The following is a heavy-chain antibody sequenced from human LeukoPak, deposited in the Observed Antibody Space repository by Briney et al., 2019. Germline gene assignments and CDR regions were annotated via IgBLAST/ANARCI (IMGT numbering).Heavy chain of an antibody. CDR1: GFTFSSYA. CDR3: ARDQYGSGSPLFDP. D-gene: IGHD3-10*01. CDR2: ISYDGSNK. J-gene: IGHJ5*02. V-gene: IGHV3-30-3*01. Sequence: GGSLRLSCAASGFTFSSYAMHWVRQAPGKGLEWVAVISYDGSNKYYADSVKGRFTISRDNSKNTLYLQMNSLRAEDTAVYYCARDQYGSGSPLFDPWGQGTLVTVSS.